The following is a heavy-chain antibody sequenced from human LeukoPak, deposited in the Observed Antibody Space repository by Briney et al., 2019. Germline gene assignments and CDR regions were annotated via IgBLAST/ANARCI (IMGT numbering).Heavy chain of an antibody. V-gene: IGHV4-61*02. CDR3: ARDVLSARDYYYYYYIDV. J-gene: IGHJ6*03. CDR1: GGSISSGSCY. Sequence: PSETLSLTCTVSGGSISSGSCYWSWIRQPSGKGLQWIGRIYTSGSTNYNPSLKSRVTISVDTSKNQFSLKLSSVTAADTAVYYCARDVLSARDYYYYYYIDVWGTRTTVTVSS. CDR2: IYTSGST. D-gene: IGHD5-24*01.